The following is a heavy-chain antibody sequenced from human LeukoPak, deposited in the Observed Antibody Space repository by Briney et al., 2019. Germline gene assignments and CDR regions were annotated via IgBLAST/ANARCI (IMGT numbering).Heavy chain of an antibody. D-gene: IGHD3-10*01. CDR3: AKWGVRETHWFDP. CDR2: IYSGGST. Sequence: GGSLRLSCAASGFTVSSNYMSWVRQAPGKGLEWVSVIYSGGSTYYADSVKGRFTISRDNSKNTLYLQMNSLRAEDTAVYYCAKWGVRETHWFDPWGQGTLVTVSS. J-gene: IGHJ5*02. V-gene: IGHV3-53*01. CDR1: GFTVSSNY.